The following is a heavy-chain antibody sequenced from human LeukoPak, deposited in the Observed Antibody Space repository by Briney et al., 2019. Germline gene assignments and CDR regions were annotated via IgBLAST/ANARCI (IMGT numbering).Heavy chain of an antibody. CDR3: AKERTGGWPFDY. CDR1: GFTFSSYA. J-gene: IGHJ4*02. CDR2: ISGSRGTT. D-gene: IGHD6-19*01. Sequence: GGSLRLSCAASGFTFSSYAMSWVRQAPGKGLEWVSGISGSRGTTYYADSVKGRLTISRDNSKNTLYLQMNSLRPDDTAVDYCAKERTGGWPFDYWGQGTLVTVSS. V-gene: IGHV3-23*01.